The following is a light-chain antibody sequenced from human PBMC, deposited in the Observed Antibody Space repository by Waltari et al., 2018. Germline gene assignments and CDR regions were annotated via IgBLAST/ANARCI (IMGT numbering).Light chain of an antibody. CDR1: QSVSSSY. CDR3: QQYGSSYT. Sequence: EIVLTQSPGTLSLSPGERATLSCRASQSVSSSYLAWYQQKPGQAPRLLIYGASSSATVIPDRFSGSGSGTDFTLTISRLEPEDFAVYYCQQYGSSYTFGQGTKLEIK. J-gene: IGKJ2*01. CDR2: GAS. V-gene: IGKV3-20*01.